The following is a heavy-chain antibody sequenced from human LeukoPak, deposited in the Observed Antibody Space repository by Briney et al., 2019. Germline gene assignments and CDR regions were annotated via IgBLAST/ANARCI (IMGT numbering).Heavy chain of an antibody. J-gene: IGHJ4*02. CDR1: GFTFSSYA. Sequence: GGSLRLSCAASGFTFSSYAMHWVRQAPGKGLEWVAVISYDGSNKYYADSVKGRFTISRDNSKNTLYLQMNSLRAEDTAVYYCARVSVYGDYDYWGQGTLVTVSS. CDR3: ARVSVYGDYDY. V-gene: IGHV3-30-3*01. CDR2: ISYDGSNK. D-gene: IGHD4-17*01.